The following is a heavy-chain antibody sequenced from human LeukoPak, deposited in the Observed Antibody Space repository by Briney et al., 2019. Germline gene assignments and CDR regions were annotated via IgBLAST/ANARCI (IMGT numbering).Heavy chain of an antibody. Sequence: GRSLRLSCAASGFTFSSYGMHWVRQAPGKGLEWVAVISYDGSNKYYADSVKGRFTISRDNSKNTLYLQMNSLRAEDTAVYYCARDPMDYGGNSEAFDIWGQGTMVTVSS. CDR1: GFTFSSYG. CDR2: ISYDGSNK. V-gene: IGHV3-30*03. CDR3: ARDPMDYGGNSEAFDI. D-gene: IGHD4-23*01. J-gene: IGHJ3*02.